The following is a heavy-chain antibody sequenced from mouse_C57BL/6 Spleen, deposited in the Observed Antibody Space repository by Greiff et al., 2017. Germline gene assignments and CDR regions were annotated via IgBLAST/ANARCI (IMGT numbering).Heavy chain of an antibody. CDR3: ARDYGCSYGYFDY. D-gene: IGHD1-1*01. J-gene: IGHJ2*01. CDR2: INPNNGGT. Sequence: EVQLQQSGPELVKPGASVKISCKASGYTFTDYYMNWVKQSHGKSLEWIGDINPNNGGTSYNQKFKGKATLTVDKSSSTAYMELRSLTSEDSAVYYCARDYGCSYGYFDYWGQGTTLTVSS. CDR1: GYTFTDYY. V-gene: IGHV1-26*01.